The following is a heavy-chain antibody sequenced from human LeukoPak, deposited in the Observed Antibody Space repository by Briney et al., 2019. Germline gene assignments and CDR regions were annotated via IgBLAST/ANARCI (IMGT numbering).Heavy chain of an antibody. CDR2: IYYSGST. J-gene: IGHJ4*02. CDR1: GGSISSYY. Sequence: KPSETLSLTCTVSGGSISSYYWSWIRQPPGKGLEWIGYIYYSGSTNYKPSLKSRVTISVDTSKNQFSLKLSSVTAADTAVYYCARNTAVLSHTTIWGQGTLVTVFS. D-gene: IGHD5-18*01. V-gene: IGHV4-59*08. CDR3: ARNTAVLSHTTI.